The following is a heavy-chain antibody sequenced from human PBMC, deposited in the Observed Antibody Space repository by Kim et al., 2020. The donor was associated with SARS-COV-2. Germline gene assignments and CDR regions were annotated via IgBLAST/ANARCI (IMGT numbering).Heavy chain of an antibody. Sequence: ADPVKGRFTISRDNAKNSLYLQMNSLRAEDTALYYCAKDRRGYSYGRFDYWGQGTLVTVSS. D-gene: IGHD5-18*01. J-gene: IGHJ4*02. CDR3: AKDRRGYSYGRFDY. V-gene: IGHV3-9*01.